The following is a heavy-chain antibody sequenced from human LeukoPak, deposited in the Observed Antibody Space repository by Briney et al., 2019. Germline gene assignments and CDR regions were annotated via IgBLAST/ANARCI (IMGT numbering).Heavy chain of an antibody. D-gene: IGHD1-14*01. Sequence: GGSLRLSCVASGFTFSSYGMHWVRQDPGEGLEWVGVISYDGSNKYYPDSVKGRFTISRDNSKNTQYLQRNSLRAEDTAVYYCAKSGTKCGGAFDIWGQGTMVTVSS. J-gene: IGHJ3*02. CDR2: ISYDGSNK. CDR1: GFTFSSYG. CDR3: AKSGTKCGGAFDI. V-gene: IGHV3-30-3*02.